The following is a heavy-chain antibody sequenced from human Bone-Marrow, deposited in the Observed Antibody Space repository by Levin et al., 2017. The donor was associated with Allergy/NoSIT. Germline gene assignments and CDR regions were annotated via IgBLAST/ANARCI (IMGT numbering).Heavy chain of an antibody. CDR1: GFTFSGYE. J-gene: IGHJ4*02. Sequence: PGGSLRLSCAASGFTFSGYEMNWVRQAPGKGLEWVSYISSSGSTIYYADSVKGRFTISRDNAKNSLYLQMNSLRAEDTAVYYCAREGVVVVVAAASGGFDYWGQGTLVTVSS. CDR3: AREGVVVVVAAASGGFDY. CDR2: ISSSGSTI. V-gene: IGHV3-48*03. D-gene: IGHD2-15*01.